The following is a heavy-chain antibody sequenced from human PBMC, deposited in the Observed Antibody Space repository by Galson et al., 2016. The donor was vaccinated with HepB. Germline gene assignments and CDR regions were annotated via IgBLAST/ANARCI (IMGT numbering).Heavy chain of an antibody. J-gene: IGHJ4*02. Sequence: SLRLSCAASGIAFSNSIMHWVRQAPGMGPEWVAGMSFDGYSKYYLDAVKGRFTISRDDSKKTLYLQMDSLRAEDTALYYCAREGYSSGWAPAFDDWSQGTLVTVSS. CDR3: AREGYSSGWAPAFDD. CDR1: GIAFSNSI. CDR2: MSFDGYSK. V-gene: IGHV3-30-3*01. D-gene: IGHD6-25*01.